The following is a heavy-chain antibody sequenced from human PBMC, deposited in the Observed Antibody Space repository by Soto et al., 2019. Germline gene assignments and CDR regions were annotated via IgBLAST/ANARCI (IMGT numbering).Heavy chain of an antibody. V-gene: IGHV1-18*01. J-gene: IGHJ4*02. D-gene: IGHD4-17*01. CDR3: ARWDDYGASDQYHFDH. CDR2: TSIYNGHT. Sequence: AASVKVSCKASGYTFTATGISWVRQAPGQGLEWMGWTSIYNGHTEYSPKFLGRVVMTTDTSADTAYLELRSLRPDDAALYYCARWDDYGASDQYHFDHWGQGTLVTVSS. CDR1: GYTFTATG.